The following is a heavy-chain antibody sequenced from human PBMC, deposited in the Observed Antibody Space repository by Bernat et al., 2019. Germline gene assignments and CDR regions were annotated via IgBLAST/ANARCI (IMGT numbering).Heavy chain of an antibody. Sequence: EVQLVESGGGLVQPGGSLRLSCAASGFTFSSYAMHWVRQAPGKGLEYVSAISSNGGSTYYANSVKGRFTISRDNSKNTLYLQMGSLRAEDMAVYYCAGVWDYGDYEIDYWGQGTLVTVSS. D-gene: IGHD4-17*01. CDR3: AGVWDYGDYEIDY. V-gene: IGHV3-64*01. CDR2: ISSNGGST. J-gene: IGHJ4*02. CDR1: GFTFSSYA.